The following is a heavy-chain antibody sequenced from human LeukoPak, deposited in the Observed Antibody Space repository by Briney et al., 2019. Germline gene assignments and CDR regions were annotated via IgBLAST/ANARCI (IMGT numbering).Heavy chain of an antibody. D-gene: IGHD3-16*01. CDR1: GFTFSSYA. Sequence: GGSLRLSCAASGFTFSSYAMHWVRQAPGKGLEWVAVISHDGSNKYYADPVKGRFTISRDNSKNTLYLQMNSLRAEDTAVYYCASWALGIWGQGTMVTVSS. CDR3: ASWALGI. CDR2: ISHDGSNK. V-gene: IGHV3-30*01. J-gene: IGHJ3*02.